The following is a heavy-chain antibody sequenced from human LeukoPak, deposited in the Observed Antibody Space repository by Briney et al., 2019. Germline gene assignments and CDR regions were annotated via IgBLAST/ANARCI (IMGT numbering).Heavy chain of an antibody. V-gene: IGHV1-18*01. CDR1: GYTFTNYG. D-gene: IGHD6-13*01. Sequence: ASVKVSCKASGYTFTNYGINWLRQAPGQGLEWMGWISAYNGNTNYAQRLQGRVTMTTDTSTSTAYMELRSLRSDDTAVYYCARDDSSSWPYYYYYYMDVWGKGTTVTISS. CDR2: ISAYNGNT. J-gene: IGHJ6*03. CDR3: ARDDSSSWPYYYYYYMDV.